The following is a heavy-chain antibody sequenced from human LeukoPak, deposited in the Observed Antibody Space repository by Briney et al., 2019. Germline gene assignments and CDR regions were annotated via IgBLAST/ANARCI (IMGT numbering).Heavy chain of an antibody. J-gene: IGHJ4*02. Sequence: SETLSLTCAVSGGSISSSNWWSWVRQPPGKGLEWIGEIYHSGSTNYNPSLKSRVTISVDKSKNQFSLKLSSVTAADTAVYYCARAPPGYYDSSGYSEFDYWGQGTLVTVSS. CDR1: GGSISSSNW. V-gene: IGHV4-4*02. CDR2: IYHSGST. CDR3: ARAPPGYYDSSGYSEFDY. D-gene: IGHD3-22*01.